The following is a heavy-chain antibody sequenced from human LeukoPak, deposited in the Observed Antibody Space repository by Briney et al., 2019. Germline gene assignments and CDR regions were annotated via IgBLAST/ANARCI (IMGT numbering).Heavy chain of an antibody. CDR1: KFTFSSYW. CDR3: ARVLLGSWDWFDP. V-gene: IGHV3-74*01. J-gene: IGHJ5*02. CDR2: INPDGSTT. Sequence: GGSLRLSCAASKFTFSSYWMHWVRQAPGKGLVWVSRINPDGSTTNYADSVKGRFTISRDNAKDTVYLRMNSLRAEDTAVYYCARVLLGSWDWFDPWGQGTLVTVSS. D-gene: IGHD3-10*01.